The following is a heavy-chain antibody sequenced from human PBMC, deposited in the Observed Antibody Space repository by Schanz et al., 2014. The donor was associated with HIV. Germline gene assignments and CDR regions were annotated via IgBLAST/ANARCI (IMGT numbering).Heavy chain of an antibody. J-gene: IGHJ3*02. Sequence: QVQVVESGGGVVQPGTSLRLSCEASGFTFSTFVFHWVRQAPGKGLEWVAVIWYDGSYKYYADSVKGRFTISRDNPKNTLYLQMNSLRAEDTAIYYCARSPDWAGTDAFDIWGQGTMVTVSS. CDR3: ARSPDWAGTDAFDI. CDR2: IWYDGSYK. D-gene: IGHD6-19*01. CDR1: GFTFSTFV. V-gene: IGHV3-33*08.